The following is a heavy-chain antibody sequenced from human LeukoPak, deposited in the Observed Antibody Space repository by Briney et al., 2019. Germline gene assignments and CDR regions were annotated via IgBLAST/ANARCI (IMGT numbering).Heavy chain of an antibody. CDR3: ARHAPVGDILTGYYNPIDY. CDR2: IYYSGST. CDR1: GGSISSSSYY. Sequence: SETLSLTCTVSGGSISSSSYYWGWIRQPPGKGLEWIRSIYYSGSTYSNPSLKSRVTISVDTSKNQFSLKLSSVTAADTAVYYCARHAPVGDILTGYYNPIDYWGQGTLVTVSS. D-gene: IGHD3-9*01. J-gene: IGHJ4*02. V-gene: IGHV4-39*01.